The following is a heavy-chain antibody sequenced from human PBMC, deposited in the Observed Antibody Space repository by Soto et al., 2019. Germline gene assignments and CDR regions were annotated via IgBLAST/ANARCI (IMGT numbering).Heavy chain of an antibody. V-gene: IGHV4-30-4*01. D-gene: IGHD2-21*01. Sequence: QVQLQESGPGLVKPSQTLSLTCTVSDGSISDGAYYWSWIRQPPGKGLEWIGHIYNSGNTYNNPSLRSRLTISLDTSKSQFSLNLNSVTAADTAVYYCASGLSGDKVDQWGQGTLVTVSS. CDR3: ASGLSGDKVDQ. J-gene: IGHJ4*02. CDR2: IYNSGNT. CDR1: DGSISDGAYY.